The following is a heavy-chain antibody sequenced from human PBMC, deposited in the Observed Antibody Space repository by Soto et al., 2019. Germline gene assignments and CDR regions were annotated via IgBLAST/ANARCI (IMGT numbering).Heavy chain of an antibody. CDR1: SDSISSYY. V-gene: IGHV4-59*01. CDR2: ISYSGST. Sequence: KTSETLSLTCTVSSDSISSYYWSWIRQPPGKRLEWIGYISYSGSTDYNPSLKGRVTISGDTSKNQFSLKVSSVTAADTAVYYCARGTSWQLPFDYWGQGTLVTVSS. D-gene: IGHD6-13*01. CDR3: ARGTSWQLPFDY. J-gene: IGHJ4*02.